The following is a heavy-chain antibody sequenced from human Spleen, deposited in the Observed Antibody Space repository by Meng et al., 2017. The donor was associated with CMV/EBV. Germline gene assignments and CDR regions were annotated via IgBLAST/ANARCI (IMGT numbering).Heavy chain of an antibody. D-gene: IGHD3-10*01. CDR1: GFSFSNYG. Sequence: GESLKISCAASGFSFSNYGMNWVRQAPGKGLEWVSTISSGTTYIYYADSVKGRFTISRDNAKRSLYLQMNRLRAEDTAVYYCATEMKYYSGSGSYYWGSHRDYWGQGTLVTVSS. J-gene: IGHJ4*02. CDR2: ISSGTTYI. CDR3: ATEMKYYSGSGSYYWGSHRDY. V-gene: IGHV3-21*01.